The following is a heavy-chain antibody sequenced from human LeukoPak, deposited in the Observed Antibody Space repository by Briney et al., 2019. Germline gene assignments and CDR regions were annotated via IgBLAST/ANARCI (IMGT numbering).Heavy chain of an antibody. CDR1: GGSISSSSYY. CDR3: ARDQSRWYGGYPQDAFDI. D-gene: IGHD4-23*01. J-gene: IGHJ3*02. Sequence: SETLSLTCTVSGGSISSSSYYWGWIRQPPGKGLEWIGSIYYSGSTYYNPSLKSRVTISVDTSKNQFSLKLSSVTAADTAVYYCARDQSRWYGGYPQDAFDIWGLGTMVTVSS. CDR2: IYYSGST. V-gene: IGHV4-39*07.